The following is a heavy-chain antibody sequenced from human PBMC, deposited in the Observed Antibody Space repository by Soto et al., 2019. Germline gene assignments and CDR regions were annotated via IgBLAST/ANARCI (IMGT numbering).Heavy chain of an antibody. D-gene: IGHD3-22*01. CDR2: IWSDGRRK. J-gene: IGHJ5*02. Sequence: QVQLVASGGGVVQPGRSLRLSCLASGFTFSNYGMHWVRQAPDKGLEWVAVIWSDGRRKSYADSVKDRFTNSRDDSKKTRYLEMRSLRDDDTAVSYVEREDGVRDSSAPWGQGPLVTVAS. CDR1: GFTFSNYG. V-gene: IGHV3-33*01. CDR3: EREDGVRDSSAP.